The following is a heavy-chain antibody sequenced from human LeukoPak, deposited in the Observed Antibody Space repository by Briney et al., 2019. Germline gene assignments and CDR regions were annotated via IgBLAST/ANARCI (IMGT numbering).Heavy chain of an antibody. CDR2: IYHSGST. Sequence: PSETLSLTCTVSGVSIRNTNYYWGWIRQPPGKGLEWIGEIYHSGSTNYNPSLKSRVTISVDKSKNQFSLKLSSVTAADTAVYYCARDPSPSSGWYYGRYNWFDPWGQGTLVTVSS. J-gene: IGHJ5*02. CDR1: GVSIRNTNYY. D-gene: IGHD6-19*01. CDR3: ARDPSPSSGWYYGRYNWFDP. V-gene: IGHV4-39*07.